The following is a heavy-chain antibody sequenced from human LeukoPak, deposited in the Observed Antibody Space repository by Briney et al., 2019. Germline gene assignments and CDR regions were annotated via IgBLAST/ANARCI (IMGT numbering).Heavy chain of an antibody. V-gene: IGHV5-51*01. CDR2: IYPGDSDT. D-gene: IGHD1-1*01. J-gene: IGHJ6*03. CDR1: GYSFTSYW. CDR3: ARPLNAPYYYMDV. Sequence: GESLKISCKGSGYSFTSYWIGWVRQMPGKGLEWMGIIYPGDSDTRYSPSFQGQVTISADKSISTAYLQWSSLKASDTAMYYCARPLNAPYYYMDVWGKGTTVTVSS.